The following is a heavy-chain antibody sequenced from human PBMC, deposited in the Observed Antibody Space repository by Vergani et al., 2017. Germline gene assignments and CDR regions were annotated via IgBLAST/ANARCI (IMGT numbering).Heavy chain of an antibody. V-gene: IGHV1-18*04. D-gene: IGHD1-26*01. CDR2: ISAYNGNK. CDR1: GYTFTSYG. Sequence: QVQLVQSGAEVKKPGASVKVSCKASGYTFTSYGISWVRQAPGQGLEWMGGISAYNGNKNYAKKLQGRVTMTTDTSTSTAYMELRSLGSDDTAVYYCAREDWVGGYGMDVWGQGTTVTVSS. CDR3: AREDWVGGYGMDV. J-gene: IGHJ6*02.